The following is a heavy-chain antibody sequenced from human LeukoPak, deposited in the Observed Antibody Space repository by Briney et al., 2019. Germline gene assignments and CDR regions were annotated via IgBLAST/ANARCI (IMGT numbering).Heavy chain of an antibody. J-gene: IGHJ4*02. D-gene: IGHD3-9*01. CDR2: IKQDGSDK. V-gene: IGHV3-7*03. Sequence: GGSLRLSCAASGFTFSNYWMSWVRQAPGKGLEWVANIKQDGSDKYYVDSVKGRFTISRDNAKNSLYLQMNSLRADDTAVYYCAKVSESNYDILTGYYTPYYFDYWGQGTLVTVSS. CDR1: GFTFSNYW. CDR3: AKVSESNYDILTGYYTPYYFDY.